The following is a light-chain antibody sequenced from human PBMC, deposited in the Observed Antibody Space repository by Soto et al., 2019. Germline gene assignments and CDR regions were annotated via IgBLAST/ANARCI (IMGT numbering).Light chain of an antibody. J-gene: IGLJ2*01. V-gene: IGLV2-8*01. CDR3: SSYAGNNLLV. CDR1: SSDVGGYNY. Sequence: QSALTQPPSASGSPGQSVTISCTGTSSDVGGYNYVSWYQQHPGKAPRLMIYEVNKRPSGVTYRFSGSKSGNTASLTVSGRQADDEAVYYCSSYAGNNLLVFGGGTKVTVL. CDR2: EVN.